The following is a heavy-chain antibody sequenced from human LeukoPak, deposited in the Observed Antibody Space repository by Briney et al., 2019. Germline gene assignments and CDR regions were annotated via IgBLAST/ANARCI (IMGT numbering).Heavy chain of an antibody. J-gene: IGHJ4*02. V-gene: IGHV3-33*01. CDR1: GFTFSTYG. D-gene: IGHD6-19*01. Sequence: GGSLRLSGAASGFTFSTYGMHWVRQAPGKGLECVAGIWEDGSNIYYADSVKGRFIISRDNSKNTLYLQMNSLRAEDTAVYYCARAGYNSGWYEYWGQGTLVTVSS. CDR3: ARAGYNSGWYEY. CDR2: IWEDGSNI.